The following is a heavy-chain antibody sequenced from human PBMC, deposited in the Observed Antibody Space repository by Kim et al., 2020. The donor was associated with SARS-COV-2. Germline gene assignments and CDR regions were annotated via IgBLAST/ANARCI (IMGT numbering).Heavy chain of an antibody. CDR3: AREGSSLYYYGMDV. D-gene: IGHD6-6*01. J-gene: IGHJ6*02. Sequence: ASVKVSCKASGYTFTSYAMNWVRQAPGQGLEWMGWINTNTGNPTYAQGFTGRFVFSLDTSVSTAYLQISSLKAEDTAVYYCAREGSSLYYYGMDVWGQGTTVTVSS. CDR1: GYTFTSYA. CDR2: INTNTGNP. V-gene: IGHV7-4-1*02.